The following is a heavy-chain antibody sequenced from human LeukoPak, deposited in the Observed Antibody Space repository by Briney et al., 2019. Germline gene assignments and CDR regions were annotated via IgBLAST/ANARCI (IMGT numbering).Heavy chain of an antibody. J-gene: IGHJ4*02. CDR3: ASGGPDQWEVMSGSFDS. D-gene: IGHD1-26*01. CDR1: GFSFSTLS. CDR2: ISTSSSCI. Sequence: PGGSLRLSCAASGFSFSTLSMNWVRQAPGKGLEWVSSISTSSSCIYYADSVKGRFTISRDNAKRSLYLQMNSLRGEDTAVYYCASGGPDQWEVMSGSFDSWGQGTLVTVSS. V-gene: IGHV3-21*01.